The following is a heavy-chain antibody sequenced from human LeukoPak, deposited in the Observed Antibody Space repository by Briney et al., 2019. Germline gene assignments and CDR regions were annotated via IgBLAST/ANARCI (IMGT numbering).Heavy chain of an antibody. CDR1: GYTFTSYG. CDR2: ISAYNGNT. D-gene: IGHD2-8*01. CDR3: AREVGGCTNGVCYTPFSYYYYYGMDV. J-gene: IGHJ6*02. V-gene: IGHV1-18*01. Sequence: ASVKVSCKASGYTFTSYGISWVRQAPGQGLEWMGWISAYNGNTNYAEKLKGRVTMTTDTSTSTAYMELRSLRSDDTAVYYCAREVGGCTNGVCYTPFSYYYYYGMDVWGQGTTVTVSS.